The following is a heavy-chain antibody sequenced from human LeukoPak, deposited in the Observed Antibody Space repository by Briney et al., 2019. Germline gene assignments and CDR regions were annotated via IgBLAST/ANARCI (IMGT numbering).Heavy chain of an antibody. V-gene: IGHV1-69*04. CDR1: GGTFSSYA. CDR2: IILIFGIA. CDR3: ARESGGISPNFDY. J-gene: IGHJ4*02. Sequence: SVKVSYKASGGTFSSYAISWVRQAPGQGLEWMGRIILIFGIANYAQKFQGRVTITADKSTSTDYMELSSLRSEDAAVYYCARESGGISPNFDYWGQGTLVTVSS. D-gene: IGHD3-16*01.